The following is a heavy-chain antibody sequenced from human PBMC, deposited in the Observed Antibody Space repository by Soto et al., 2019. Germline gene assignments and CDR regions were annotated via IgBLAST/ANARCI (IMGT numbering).Heavy chain of an antibody. J-gene: IGHJ2*01. D-gene: IGHD2-15*01. CDR3: ARVVTVVKSFHYWYFDL. CDR2: IIPIFGTA. V-gene: IGHV1-69*12. Sequence: QVQLVQSGAEVKKPGSSVKVSCKASGGTLSSYAIIWVRQAPGQGLEWMGGIIPIFGTANYTQKFQGRVTITADESASTAYMELSSLRSEDTTLYYCARVVTVVKSFHYWYFDLWGRGTLVTVSS. CDR1: GGTLSSYA.